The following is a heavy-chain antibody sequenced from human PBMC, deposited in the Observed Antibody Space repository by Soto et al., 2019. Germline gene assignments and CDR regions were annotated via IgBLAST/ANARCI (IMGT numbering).Heavy chain of an antibody. V-gene: IGHV1-2*02. CDR3: ARGIVVRGQGWFDP. Sequence: GALVKVSGKASGYTFTGYYIHWVRQAPGQGLEWMGWINPNSGDTNLAQKFQGRVTMTRGTSISTTYMELSRLASDDTAAYFCARGIVVRGQGWFDPWGQGTLVTVSS. CDR1: GYTFTGYY. D-gene: IGHD2-15*01. CDR2: INPNSGDT. J-gene: IGHJ5*02.